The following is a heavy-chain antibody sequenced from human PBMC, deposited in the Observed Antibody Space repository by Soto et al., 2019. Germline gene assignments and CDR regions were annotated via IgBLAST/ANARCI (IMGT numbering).Heavy chain of an antibody. V-gene: IGHV1-69*13. Sequence: GASVKVSCKACGYTFTSYDMHWVRQAPGQGLEWMGGIIPIFGTANYAQKFQGRVTITADESTSTAYMELSSLRSEDTAVYYCAREITMIVVVPDAFDIWGQGTMVTVSS. D-gene: IGHD3-22*01. J-gene: IGHJ3*02. CDR3: AREITMIVVVPDAFDI. CDR2: IIPIFGTA. CDR1: GYTFTSYD.